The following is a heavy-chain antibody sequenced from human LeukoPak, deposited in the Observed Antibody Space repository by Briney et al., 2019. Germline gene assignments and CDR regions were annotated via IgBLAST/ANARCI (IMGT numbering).Heavy chain of an antibody. CDR3: ARVRVATTAINYFDY. CDR1: GFTFSSYA. Sequence: GGSLRLSCAASGFTFSSYAMHWVRQAPGKGLEWVAVISYDGSNKYYADSVKGRFTISRDNSKNTLYLQMNSLRAEDTAVYYCARVRVATTAINYFDYWGQGTLVTVSS. J-gene: IGHJ4*02. CDR2: ISYDGSNK. V-gene: IGHV3-30-3*01. D-gene: IGHD5-12*01.